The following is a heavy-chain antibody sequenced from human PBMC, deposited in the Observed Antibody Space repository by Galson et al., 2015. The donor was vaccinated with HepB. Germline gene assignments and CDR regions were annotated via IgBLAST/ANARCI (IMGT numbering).Heavy chain of an antibody. D-gene: IGHD6-13*01. Sequence: SVKVSCKASGGTFGSYTISWVRQAPGQGLEWMGRIIPILGIANYAQKFQGRVTITADKSTSTAYMELSSLRSEDTAVYYCARGRGIAAALIGYYYGMDVWGQGTTVTVSS. CDR1: GGTFGSYT. CDR2: IIPILGIA. CDR3: ARGRGIAAALIGYYYGMDV. J-gene: IGHJ6*02. V-gene: IGHV1-69*02.